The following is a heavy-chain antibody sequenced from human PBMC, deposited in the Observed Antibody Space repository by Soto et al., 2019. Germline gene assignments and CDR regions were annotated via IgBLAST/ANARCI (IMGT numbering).Heavy chain of an antibody. CDR2: ISGSGGNT. D-gene: IGHD6-19*01. V-gene: IGHV3-23*01. CDR3: AKDPRSGWYNLGWFDP. CDR1: GFPFISYA. Sequence: EVQLLESGGGLVQPGGSLRLSCAASGFPFISYAMSWVRQAPGRGLEWVSTISGSGGNTYYADAVKGRFTITSDSSKNTTYLPMNSLRGDDTAIYYCAKDPRSGWYNLGWFDPWGQGTLVTVSS. J-gene: IGHJ5*02.